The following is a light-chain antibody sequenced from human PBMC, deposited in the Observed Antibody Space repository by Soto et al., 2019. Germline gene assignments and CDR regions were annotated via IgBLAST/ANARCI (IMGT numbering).Light chain of an antibody. CDR2: GNS. CDR1: SSNIGAGYD. Sequence: QAVVTQPPSVSGAPGQRVTISCTGSSSNIGAGYDVHWYQQLPGTAPKLLIYGNSNRPSGVPDRFSGSKSGTSASLAITGLRAEDEADYNCQSYDSSLSGWVFGGGTK. J-gene: IGLJ3*02. CDR3: QSYDSSLSGWV. V-gene: IGLV1-40*01.